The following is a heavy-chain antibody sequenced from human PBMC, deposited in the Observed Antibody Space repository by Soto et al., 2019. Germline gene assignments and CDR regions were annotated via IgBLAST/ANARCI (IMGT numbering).Heavy chain of an antibody. CDR3: ARERDFDCWTRQTLYYFGFDV. V-gene: IGHV4-30-2*01. J-gene: IGHJ6*02. CDR2: IYHSGST. CDR1: GGSISSSGYS. D-gene: IGHD3-3*01. Sequence: QLQLQESGSGLVKPSQTLSLTCAVSGGSISSSGYSWSWIRQPPGNGREWIGYIYHSGSTYYNPCLKSRVTLSVNRPKNQFSLKFNSVTAADTAVYYCARERDFDCWTRQTLYYFGFDVWGQGTPVTVSS.